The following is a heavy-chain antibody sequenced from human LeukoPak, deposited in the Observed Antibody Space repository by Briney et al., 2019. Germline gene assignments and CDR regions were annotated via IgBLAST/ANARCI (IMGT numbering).Heavy chain of an antibody. D-gene: IGHD1-26*01. CDR3: ARQGYSGSYWRWWDY. V-gene: IGHV5-51*01. CDR2: IYPGDSDT. J-gene: IGHJ4*02. CDR1: EYSFTSYW. Sequence: GESLKISCKGSEYSFTSYWIGWVRQMPGKGLEWMGIIYPGDSDTRYSPSFQGQVTISADKSISTAYLQWSSLKASDTAMYYCARQGYSGSYWRWWDYWGQGTLVTVSS.